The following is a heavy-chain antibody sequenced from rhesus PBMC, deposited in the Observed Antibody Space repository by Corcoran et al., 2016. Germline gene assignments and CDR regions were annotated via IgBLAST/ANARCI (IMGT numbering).Heavy chain of an antibody. Sequence: EVQLVETGGGLVQPGGSLRLSCAASGFTFSSYGRNWVRRAPGQGVELVSGISYTGGSTYYADSVKRRFTISRDNSKNTLSLQMNSLRAEDTAVYYCAKEGCSSTYCSLDYWGQGVLVTVSS. V-gene: IGHV3S5*01. D-gene: IGHD2-15*01. CDR1: GFTFSSYG. CDR2: ISYTGGST. CDR3: AKEGCSSTYCSLDY. J-gene: IGHJ4*01.